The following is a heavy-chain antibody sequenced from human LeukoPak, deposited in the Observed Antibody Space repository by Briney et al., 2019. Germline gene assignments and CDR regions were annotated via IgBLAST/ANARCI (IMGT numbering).Heavy chain of an antibody. CDR2: ISSSSSTI. Sequence: GGSLRLSCAASGFTFSDYYMSWIRQAPGKGLEWVSYISSSSSTIYYADSVKGRFTISRDNSKNTLYLQMNSLRAEDTAVYYCAKTKKPIRYFDYWGQGTLVTVSS. D-gene: IGHD2-2*02. V-gene: IGHV3-11*01. CDR1: GFTFSDYY. CDR3: AKTKKPIRYFDY. J-gene: IGHJ4*02.